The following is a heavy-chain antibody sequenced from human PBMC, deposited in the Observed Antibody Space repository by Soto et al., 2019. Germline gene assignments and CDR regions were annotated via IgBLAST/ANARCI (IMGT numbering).Heavy chain of an antibody. D-gene: IGHD3-3*01. CDR1: GFTFSSYG. Sequence: GGSLRLSCAASGFTFSSYGMHWVRQAPGKGLEWVAVISYDGSNKYYADSVKGRFTISRDNSKNTLYLQMNSLRAEDTAVYYCANTSILEWSSMDVWGQGTTVTV. CDR3: ANTSILEWSSMDV. J-gene: IGHJ6*02. V-gene: IGHV3-30*18. CDR2: ISYDGSNK.